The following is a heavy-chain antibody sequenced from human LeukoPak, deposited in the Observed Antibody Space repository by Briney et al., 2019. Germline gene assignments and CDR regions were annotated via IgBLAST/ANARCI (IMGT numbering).Heavy chain of an antibody. V-gene: IGHV3-53*01. J-gene: IGHJ4*02. Sequence: GGSLRLSCAASGFTISSNYMSWVRQAPGKGLEWVSVTYSSGSTYYADSVKGRFTISRDNSKNTLDLQMNSLRTEDTAVYYCARDVYTGRYYLDYWGQGTLVTVSS. D-gene: IGHD1-26*01. CDR2: TYSSGST. CDR1: GFTISSNY. CDR3: ARDVYTGRYYLDY.